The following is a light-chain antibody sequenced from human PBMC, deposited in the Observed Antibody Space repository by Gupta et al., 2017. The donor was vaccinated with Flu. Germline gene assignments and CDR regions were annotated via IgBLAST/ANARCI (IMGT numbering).Light chain of an antibody. Sequence: SYVLTQRPEVSVAPGQTARSTCGRNNIGSKSVHWYQQKPGQFPVLVVYADSDRPSGIPERFSGSNTGNTATLTISRVEAGDEADYYCQVWDSSSDRVVFGGVTNLTVL. V-gene: IGLV3-21*02. J-gene: IGLJ2*01. CDR2: ADS. CDR3: QVWDSSSDRVV. CDR1: NIGSKS.